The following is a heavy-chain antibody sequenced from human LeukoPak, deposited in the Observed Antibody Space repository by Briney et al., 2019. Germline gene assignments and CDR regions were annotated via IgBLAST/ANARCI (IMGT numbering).Heavy chain of an antibody. D-gene: IGHD3-3*01. Sequence: SETLSLTCTVSGGSISSYYWSWIRQPPGKGLEWIGYIYTSGSTNYNPSLKSRVTISVDTSKNQFSLKLSSVTAADTAVYYCARSNYDFWSGPSNWFDPWGQGTLVTASS. J-gene: IGHJ5*02. CDR1: GGSISSYY. CDR3: ARSNYDFWSGPSNWFDP. CDR2: IYTSGST. V-gene: IGHV4-4*09.